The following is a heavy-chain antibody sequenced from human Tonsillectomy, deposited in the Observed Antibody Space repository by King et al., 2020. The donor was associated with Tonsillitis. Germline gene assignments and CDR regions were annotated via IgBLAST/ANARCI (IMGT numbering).Heavy chain of an antibody. CDR3: ARETGSRDAFDI. CDR2: INPRGGGT. J-gene: IGHJ3*02. D-gene: IGHD3-10*01. Sequence: QLVQSGAEVKKPGASVKVSCKASGYTFTSYYMHWVRQAPGQGLEGRGKINPRGGGTTYAQKFQGRVTMTRDTSTSTVYMELSSLRSEDRAVYYCARETGSRDAFDIWGQGTMVTVSS. CDR1: GYTFTSYY. V-gene: IGHV1-46*01.